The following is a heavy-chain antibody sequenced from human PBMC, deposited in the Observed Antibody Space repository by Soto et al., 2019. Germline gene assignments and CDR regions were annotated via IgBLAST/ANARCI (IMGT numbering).Heavy chain of an antibody. V-gene: IGHV3-9*01. J-gene: IGHJ3*02. CDR1: GVTFYISV. D-gene: IGHD4-17*01. CDR2: ISWNSGSI. CDR3: ANLLRRPIGDAFDI. Sequence: SMGLSRASSGVTFYISVMHWVRQAPGKGLEWVSGISWNSGSIGYADSVKGRFTISRDNAKNSLYLQMNSLRAEDTALYYSANLLRRPIGDAFDIWGQGSTDTVSS.